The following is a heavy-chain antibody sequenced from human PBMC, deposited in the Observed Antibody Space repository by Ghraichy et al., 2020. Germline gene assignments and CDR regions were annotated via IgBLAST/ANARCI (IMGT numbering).Heavy chain of an antibody. D-gene: IGHD3-16*01. J-gene: IGHJ3*02. V-gene: IGHV4-4*07. Sequence: GSLRLSCSVSGASISSYYWSWIRQSAGKGLEWIGRIHTRGGSNSNPSLKSRVNISVDTSENQFSLNLRSVTAADTAVYYCARVWQSGITPHRFDIWGQGTMVTVSS. CDR1: GASISSYY. CDR2: IHTRGGS. CDR3: ARVWQSGITPHRFDI.